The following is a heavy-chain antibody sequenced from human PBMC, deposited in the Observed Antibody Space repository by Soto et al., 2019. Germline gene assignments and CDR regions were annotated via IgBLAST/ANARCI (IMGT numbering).Heavy chain of an antibody. V-gene: IGHV4-39*01. CDR3: GRREGLATISYYFYF. Sequence: SETLSLTCTVSGGSVGSSSYYWGLVRQPPGKGLEWIGSVYYSGSTYYNPSLESRVTISVDKSKNQFSLKLMSLSAADTAVYYCGRREGLATISYYFYFWGQGDLVTVSS. CDR1: GGSVGSSSYY. D-gene: IGHD3-9*01. CDR2: VYYSGST. J-gene: IGHJ4*02.